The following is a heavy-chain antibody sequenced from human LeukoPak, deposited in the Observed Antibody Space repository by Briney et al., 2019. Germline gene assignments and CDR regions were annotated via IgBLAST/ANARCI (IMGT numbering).Heavy chain of an antibody. CDR1: GGTFSSYD. CDR2: IMPMLGTA. Sequence: SVKVSCKASGGTFSSYDISWVRQAPGQGLEWMGGIMPMLGTANYAQKFQGRVTITADKSTSTAYMELSSLRSEDTAVYYCARGAAAQNYYYYMDVWGKGTTVTVSS. J-gene: IGHJ6*03. D-gene: IGHD6-25*01. V-gene: IGHV1-69*06. CDR3: ARGAAAQNYYYYMDV.